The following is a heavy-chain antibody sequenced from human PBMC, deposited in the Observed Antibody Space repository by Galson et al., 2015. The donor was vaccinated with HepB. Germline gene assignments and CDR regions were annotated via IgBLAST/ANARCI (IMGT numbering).Heavy chain of an antibody. CDR3: ARDGGGYCSSTSCYTGPPYWYFDL. CDR2: INPSGGST. CDR1: GYTFTSYH. J-gene: IGHJ2*01. D-gene: IGHD2-2*02. Sequence: SVKVSCKASGYTFTSYHMHWVRQAPGQGLEWMGIINPSGGSTSYAQKFQGRVTMTRDTSTSTVYMELSSLRSEDTAVYYCARDGGGYCSSTSCYTGPPYWYFDLWGRGTLVTVSS. V-gene: IGHV1-46*01.